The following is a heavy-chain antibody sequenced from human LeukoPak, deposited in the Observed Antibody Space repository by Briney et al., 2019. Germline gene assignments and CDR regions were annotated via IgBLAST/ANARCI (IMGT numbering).Heavy chain of an antibody. Sequence: SETLSLTCTVSGGSISSSSYYWGWIRQPPGKGLEWIGSIYYSGSTYYNPSLKSRVTISVDTSKNQFSLKLNSVTAADTAVYYCARGSTGPFDYWGQGTLLTVSS. D-gene: IGHD2-2*01. CDR3: ARGSTGPFDY. J-gene: IGHJ4*02. V-gene: IGHV4-39*07. CDR1: GGSISSSSYY. CDR2: IYYSGST.